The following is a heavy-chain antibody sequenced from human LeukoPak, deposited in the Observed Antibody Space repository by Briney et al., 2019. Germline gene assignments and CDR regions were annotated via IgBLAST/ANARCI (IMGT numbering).Heavy chain of an antibody. CDR3: ARHGSYYGSGSYVDY. J-gene: IGHJ4*02. Sequence: ASVKVSCKASGYTFSSYGITWVRQAPGQGLEWMGWISAYNGNTNYAQKLQGRVTMTTDTSTSTAYMELRSLRSDDTAVYYCARHGSYYGSGSYVDYWGQGTLVTVSS. V-gene: IGHV1-18*01. D-gene: IGHD3-10*01. CDR1: GYTFSSYG. CDR2: ISAYNGNT.